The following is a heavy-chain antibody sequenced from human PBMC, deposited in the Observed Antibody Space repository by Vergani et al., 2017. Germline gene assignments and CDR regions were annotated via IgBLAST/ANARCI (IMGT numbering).Heavy chain of an antibody. D-gene: IGHD3-10*01. J-gene: IGHJ4*02. Sequence: EVQLVESGGGLVQPGGSLKLSCAASGFTFSGSAMHWVRRASGKGLEWVGRIRSKANSYATAYAASVKGRFTISRDDSKNTAYLQMNSLKTEDTAVYYCIVDYGSGSYFDYWGQGTLVTVSS. CDR2: IRSKANSYAT. CDR1: GFTFSGSA. V-gene: IGHV3-73*02. CDR3: IVDYGSGSYFDY.